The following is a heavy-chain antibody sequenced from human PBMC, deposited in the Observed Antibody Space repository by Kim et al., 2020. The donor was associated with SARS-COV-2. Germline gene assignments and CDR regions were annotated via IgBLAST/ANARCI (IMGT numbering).Heavy chain of an antibody. J-gene: IGHJ4*02. CDR3: ARGVPGY. V-gene: IGHV4-34*01. CDR2: INHAGST. CDR1: GGSLSGYQ. Sequence: SETLSLTCAVYGGSLSGYQWSWVRQSPGKGLEWIGQINHAGSTKYNPSLKSRVTLSVDTSKNQFSLKLTSVTAADTGVYYCARGVPGYWGQGSLVTVSS.